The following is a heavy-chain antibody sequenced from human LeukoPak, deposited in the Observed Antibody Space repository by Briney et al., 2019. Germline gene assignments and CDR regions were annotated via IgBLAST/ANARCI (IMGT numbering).Heavy chain of an antibody. V-gene: IGHV3-74*01. Sequence: GGSLRLSCAASGFTFSSYWMHWVRQAPGKGLVWVSRINSDGSSTTYADSVKGRFTISRDNSKNTLYLQMNSLRVEDTAVYYCAKSGLNRFDYWGQGTLVTVSS. J-gene: IGHJ4*02. D-gene: IGHD2-15*01. CDR3: AKSGLNRFDY. CDR1: GFTFSSYW. CDR2: INSDGSST.